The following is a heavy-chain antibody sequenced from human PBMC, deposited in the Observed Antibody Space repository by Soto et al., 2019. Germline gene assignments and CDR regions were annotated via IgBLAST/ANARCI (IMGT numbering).Heavy chain of an antibody. V-gene: IGHV3-30*03. Sequence: QVQLVESGGGVVQPGRSLRLSCAASGFTFSSYGMHWVRQAPGKGLEWVAVISFDGSNKYYADSVKGRFTSSRDNSKNTLYLQMSSLRAEDTAVYYCARENNYYDSSGRRGSAAFEIWGQGTMVTVSS. CDR1: GFTFSSYG. CDR3: ARENNYYDSSGRRGSAAFEI. CDR2: ISFDGSNK. D-gene: IGHD3-22*01. J-gene: IGHJ3*02.